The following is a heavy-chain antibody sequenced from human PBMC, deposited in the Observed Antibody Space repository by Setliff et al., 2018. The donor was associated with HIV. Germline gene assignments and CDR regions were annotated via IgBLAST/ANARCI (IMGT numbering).Heavy chain of an antibody. CDR2: IYHGGNT. D-gene: IGHD2-2*01. J-gene: IGHJ3*01. CDR3: ARDDSIVLVPAIMRGDGFDF. Sequence: SETLSLTCTVSGYSISSGYYLGWIRLPPGKGLEWIGDIYHGGNTKYNPSLESRVTFSIDTSESQFSLRLASVTAADTAIYYCARDDSIVLVPAIMRGDGFDFWGQGRMVTVSS. V-gene: IGHV4-38-2*02. CDR1: GYSISSGYY.